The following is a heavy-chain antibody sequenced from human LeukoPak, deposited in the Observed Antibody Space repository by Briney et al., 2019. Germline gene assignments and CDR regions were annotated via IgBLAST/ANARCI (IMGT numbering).Heavy chain of an antibody. J-gene: IGHJ3*02. D-gene: IGHD1-7*01. V-gene: IGHV3-9*01. CDR2: ISWNSGSI. CDR1: GFTFDDYA. CDR3: AKDIRPGATGTIGTDAFDI. Sequence: GGSLRLSCAASGFTFDDYAMHWARQAPGKGLEWVSGISWNSGSIGYADSVKGRFTISRDNAKNSLYLQMNSLRAEDTALYYCAKDIRPGATGTIGTDAFDIWGQGTMVTVSS.